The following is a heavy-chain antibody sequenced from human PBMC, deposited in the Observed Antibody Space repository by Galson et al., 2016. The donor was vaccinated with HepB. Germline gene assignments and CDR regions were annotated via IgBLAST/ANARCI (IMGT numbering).Heavy chain of an antibody. CDR1: GAMFRNYV. CDR3: ARPANPSGDDPYYFDY. CDR2: IIPIVASP. Sequence: SVKVSCKASGAMFRNYVIHWVRQAPGQGLEWMGGIIPIVASPNYAQTFQGRVTITADESTTTAYMELSSLTSADTAVYYCARPANPSGDDPYYFDYWGQGTLVTVSS. J-gene: IGHJ4*02. V-gene: IGHV1-69*13. D-gene: IGHD5-12*01.